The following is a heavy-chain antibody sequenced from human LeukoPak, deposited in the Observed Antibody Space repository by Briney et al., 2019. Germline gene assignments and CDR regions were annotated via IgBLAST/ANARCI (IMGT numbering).Heavy chain of an antibody. D-gene: IGHD6-13*01. J-gene: IGHJ3*02. CDR3: AKLGTTSSWYRGAFDM. V-gene: IGHV3-23*01. Sequence: PGGSLRLSCAASGFTFSSYALSWVRQAPGKGLDWVSIISSGGGGTYYAASVKGRFTISRDNSKDTLYLQMNSLRAEDTAVYCCAKLGTTSSWYRGAFDMWGQGTLVTVSS. CDR1: GFTFSSYA. CDR2: ISSGGGGT.